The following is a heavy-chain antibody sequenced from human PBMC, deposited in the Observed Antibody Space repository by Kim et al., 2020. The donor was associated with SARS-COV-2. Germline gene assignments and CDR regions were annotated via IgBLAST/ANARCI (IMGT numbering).Heavy chain of an antibody. D-gene: IGHD3-3*01. CDR2: IYYSGST. CDR3: ARDTESGLMSY. CDR1: GGSISSGGYY. J-gene: IGHJ4*02. V-gene: IGHV4-31*03. Sequence: SETLSLTCTVSGGSISSGGYYWSWIRQHPGKGLEWIGYIYYSGSTYYNPSLKSRVTISVDTSKNQFSLKLSSVTAADTAVYYCARDTESGLMSYWGQGTLVTVSS.